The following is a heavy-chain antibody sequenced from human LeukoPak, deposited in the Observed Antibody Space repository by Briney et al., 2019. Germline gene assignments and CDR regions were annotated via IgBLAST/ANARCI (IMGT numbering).Heavy chain of an antibody. CDR1: GFNFSDYY. CDR2: ISSSSSYT. CDR3: ARDQGYSYGHCVDY. J-gene: IGHJ4*02. Sequence: PGGSLRLSCAASGFNFSDYYMTWIRQAPGKGLEWVSYISSSSSYTNYADSVKGRFTVSRDNAKNSLYLQMNSLRAEDTAVYYCARDQGYSYGHCVDYWGQGTLVTVSS. V-gene: IGHV3-11*06. D-gene: IGHD5-18*01.